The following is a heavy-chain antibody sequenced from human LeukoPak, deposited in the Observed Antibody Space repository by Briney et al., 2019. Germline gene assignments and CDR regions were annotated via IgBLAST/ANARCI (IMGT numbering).Heavy chain of an antibody. Sequence: SETLSLTCTVSGGSISSYYWSWIRQPPGKGLEWIGYIYYSGSTNYNPSLKSRVTISVDTSKNQFSLKLSSVTAADTAVYYCARHPKQWLVGYFDYWGQGTLVTVSS. V-gene: IGHV4-59*08. J-gene: IGHJ4*02. CDR3: ARHPKQWLVGYFDY. D-gene: IGHD6-19*01. CDR2: IYYSGST. CDR1: GGSISSYY.